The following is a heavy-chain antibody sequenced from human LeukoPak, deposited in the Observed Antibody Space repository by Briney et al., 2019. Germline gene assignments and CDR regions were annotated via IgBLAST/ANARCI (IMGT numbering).Heavy chain of an antibody. CDR2: TDNGDT. V-gene: IGHV1-18*01. CDR3: ARTPWEYSSSNWFDP. D-gene: IGHD6-6*01. J-gene: IGHJ5*02. Sequence: TDNGDTNYAQKLQGRVTMTTDTSTSTAYMELRSLRSDDTAVYYCARTPWEYSSSNWFDPWGQGTLVTVSS.